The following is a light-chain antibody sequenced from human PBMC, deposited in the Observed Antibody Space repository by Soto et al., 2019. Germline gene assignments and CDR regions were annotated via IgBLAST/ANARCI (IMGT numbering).Light chain of an antibody. V-gene: IGKV1-6*01. CDR2: AAS. J-gene: IGKJ1*01. Sequence: AIQMTQSPSSLSASVGDRVTITCRASQAIRNDVGWYQQKPGRTPKLLIYAASSLQSGVPSRFSGSGSGTDFTLTISSLQPEDFATYYCVQDYNFPLTFGQGTKVEIK. CDR3: VQDYNFPLT. CDR1: QAIRND.